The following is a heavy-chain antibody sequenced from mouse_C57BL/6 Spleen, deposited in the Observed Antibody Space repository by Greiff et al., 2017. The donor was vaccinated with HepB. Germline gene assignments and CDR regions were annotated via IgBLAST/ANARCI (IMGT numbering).Heavy chain of an antibody. Sequence: VQLQQSGAELVRPGASVTLSCKASGYTFTDYEMHWVKQTPVHGLEWIGAIDPETGGTAYNQKFKGKAILTADKSSSTAYMELRSLTSEDSAVYYCKVWYGSQYYFDYWGQGTTLTVSS. J-gene: IGHJ2*01. CDR1: GYTFTDYE. V-gene: IGHV1-15*01. CDR3: KVWYGSQYYFDY. D-gene: IGHD1-1*01. CDR2: IDPETGGT.